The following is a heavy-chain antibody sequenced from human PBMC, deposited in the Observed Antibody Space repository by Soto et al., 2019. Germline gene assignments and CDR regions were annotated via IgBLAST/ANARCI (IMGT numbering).Heavy chain of an antibody. Sequence: EVQLVESGGDLVQRGGSLRLSCAASGCPFSSYWMHWVRHTPGKGLDWVARISGDGVTTYYADSVTGRFTVSRDNDKNTLSLQISGRRAEDTAVYYCAREYYGLLTGYYTDYWGQGTLVSVSS. CDR2: ISGDGVTT. V-gene: IGHV3-74*01. CDR3: AREYYGLLTGYYTDY. D-gene: IGHD3-9*01. CDR1: GCPFSSYW. J-gene: IGHJ4*02.